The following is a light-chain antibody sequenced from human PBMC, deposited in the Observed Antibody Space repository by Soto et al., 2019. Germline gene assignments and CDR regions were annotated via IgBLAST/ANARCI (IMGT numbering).Light chain of an antibody. CDR1: QDITNH. Sequence: DIPMTQSPSTLSASVGDRVTITCRSSQDITNHLGWYQLQPGKAPKRLIYSASSLQNGLPSRFSGSGSGTEFSLTISRLQTEDFATYYCLQNNSYPWTFGQGTKVEF. CDR3: LQNNSYPWT. J-gene: IGKJ1*01. V-gene: IGKV1-17*01. CDR2: SAS.